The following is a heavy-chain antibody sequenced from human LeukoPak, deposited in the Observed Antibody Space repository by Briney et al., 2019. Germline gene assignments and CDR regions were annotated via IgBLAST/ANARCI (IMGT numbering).Heavy chain of an antibody. Sequence: QPGGSLRLSCAASGISVSNDYMSWVRQAPGKGLEWVSAIYADGYTRDAASVKGRFTISRDNSKNTLYLQMNSLRAEDTAVYFCVKARGYGGDRGLGNFDYWGQGVLVTVSS. CDR1: GISVSNDY. V-gene: IGHV3-53*01. CDR2: IYADGYT. J-gene: IGHJ4*02. CDR3: VKARGYGGDRGLGNFDY. D-gene: IGHD2-21*01.